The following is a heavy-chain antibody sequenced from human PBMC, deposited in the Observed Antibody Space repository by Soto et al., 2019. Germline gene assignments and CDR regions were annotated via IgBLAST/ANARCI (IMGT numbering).Heavy chain of an antibody. V-gene: IGHV4-31*03. D-gene: IGHD3-16*01. CDR1: GVSISSGGYY. CDR3: ARISGKFGWFDP. CDR2: IYFSGNT. J-gene: IGHJ5*02. Sequence: SETLSLTCTVSGVSISSGGYYWSWIRQYPGKGLEYIGSIYFSGNTYYNPSLESRIALSVDASKNQFFLSLSSVTAADTAVYFCARISGKFGWFDPWGQGILVTVSS.